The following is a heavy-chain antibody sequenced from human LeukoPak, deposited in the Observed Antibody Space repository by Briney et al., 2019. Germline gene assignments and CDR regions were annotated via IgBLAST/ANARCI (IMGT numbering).Heavy chain of an antibody. V-gene: IGHV5-51*01. D-gene: IGHD6-19*01. Sequence: PGESLKISCKGSGYSFTKHWIAWVRQMPGKGLKWMGIIFPGDSDTRYSPSFQGQVTISADKSISTAYLQWSSLKASDTAMYYCTRGSGSYVHWGQGTLVTVSS. J-gene: IGHJ1*01. CDR2: IFPGDSDT. CDR1: GYSFTKHW. CDR3: TRGSGSYVH.